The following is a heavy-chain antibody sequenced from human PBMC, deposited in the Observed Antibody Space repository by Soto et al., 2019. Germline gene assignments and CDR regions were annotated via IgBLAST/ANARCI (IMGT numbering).Heavy chain of an antibody. V-gene: IGHV4-34*01. Sequence: PSETLSLTCTVSGGSIRSGGYYWSWIRQPPGKGLEWIGEINHSGSTNYNPSLKSRVTISVDTSKNQFSLKLSSVTAADTAVYYCARGRLKYSSGWAYYFDYWGQGTLVTVSS. CDR1: GGSIRSGGYY. J-gene: IGHJ4*02. CDR2: INHSGST. CDR3: ARGRLKYSSGWAYYFDY. D-gene: IGHD6-19*01.